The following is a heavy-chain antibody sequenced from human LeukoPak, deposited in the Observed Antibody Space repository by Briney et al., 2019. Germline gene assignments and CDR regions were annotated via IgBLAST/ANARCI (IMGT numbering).Heavy chain of an antibody. J-gene: IGHJ4*02. D-gene: IGHD2-2*01. V-gene: IGHV4-59*08. CDR1: GGSVSSDC. Sequence: SQTLSLTWTVAGGSVSSDCWRWIRQPPGKALEWIGNIYHRGGTKYNPTLKTPVTISVDTSKTQSSLTLTPVTAADTAVYNCARQGSTRDFCSSISCPYFDFWGQGALATVSS. CDR3: ARQGSTRDFCSSISCPYFDF. CDR2: IYHRGGT.